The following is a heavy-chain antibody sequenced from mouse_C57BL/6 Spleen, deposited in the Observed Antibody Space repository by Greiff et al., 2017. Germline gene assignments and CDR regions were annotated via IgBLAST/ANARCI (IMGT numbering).Heavy chain of an antibody. Sequence: QVQLQQPGAELVKPGASVKLSCKASGYTFTSYWMQWVKQRPGQGLEWIGEIDPSDSYTNYNQKFKGKATLTVDTSSSTAYMQLSSLISEDSAVYYCARKSNYWYFDVWGTGTTVTVSS. CDR2: IDPSDSYT. V-gene: IGHV1-50*01. CDR3: ARKSNYWYFDV. D-gene: IGHD2-5*01. J-gene: IGHJ1*03. CDR1: GYTFTSYW.